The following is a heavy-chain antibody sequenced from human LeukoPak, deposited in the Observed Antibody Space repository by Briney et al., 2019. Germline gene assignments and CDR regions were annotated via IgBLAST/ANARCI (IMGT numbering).Heavy chain of an antibody. J-gene: IGHJ4*02. V-gene: IGHV3-23*01. D-gene: IGHD5-24*01. CDR3: ARENGYKVFDY. CDR2: ISGSGGTT. Sequence: GGSLRLSCAASGFTFSTYGMSWVRQAPGKGLEWVSGISGSGGTTYYADSVKGRFTISRDNSKNTLYLQMNSLRAEDTAVYYCARENGYKVFDYWGQGTLVTVSS. CDR1: GFTFSTYG.